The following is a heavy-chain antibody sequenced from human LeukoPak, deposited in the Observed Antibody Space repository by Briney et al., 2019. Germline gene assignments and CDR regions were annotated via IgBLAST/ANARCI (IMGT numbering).Heavy chain of an antibody. CDR2: ISSSGSTI. CDR3: ARDGETYYYDSSFDY. Sequence: GGSLRLSCAASGFTFSSYAMHWVRQAPGKGLEWVSYISSSGSTIYYADSVKGRFTISRDNAKNSLYLQMNSLRAEDTAVYYCARDGETYYYDSSFDYWGQGTLVTVSS. CDR1: GFTFSSYA. V-gene: IGHV3-48*03. D-gene: IGHD3-22*01. J-gene: IGHJ4*02.